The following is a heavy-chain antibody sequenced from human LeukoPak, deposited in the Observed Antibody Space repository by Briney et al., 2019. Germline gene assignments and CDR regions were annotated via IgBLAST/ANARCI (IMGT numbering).Heavy chain of an antibody. CDR2: LRRNIYGGTT. CDR3: TRDHWNIFDY. J-gene: IGHJ4*02. D-gene: IGHD1/OR15-1a*01. Sequence: GGSLRLSCRTSGLRYGDFAMSWLRRAPGKGREGVAFLRRNIYGGTTEYAASVRGRFTISRDDSESSVYLQMNSLKSEDTSVYYCTRDHWNIFDYWGQGTLVTVSS. V-gene: IGHV3-49*03. CDR1: GLRYGDFA.